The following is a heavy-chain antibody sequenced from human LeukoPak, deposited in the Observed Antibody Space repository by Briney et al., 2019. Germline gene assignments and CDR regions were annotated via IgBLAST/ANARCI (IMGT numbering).Heavy chain of an antibody. CDR3: ARDSSLVTARPYFDY. CDR1: GFTFSSYS. D-gene: IGHD2-21*02. V-gene: IGHV3-21*01. Sequence: GGSLRLSCAAPGFTFSSYSMNWVRHGPGKGLEWVSSISSSSSYIYYADSVKGRFTISRDNAKNSLYLQMNSLRAEDTAVYYCARDSSLVTARPYFDYWGQGTLVTVSS. CDR2: ISSSSSYI. J-gene: IGHJ4*02.